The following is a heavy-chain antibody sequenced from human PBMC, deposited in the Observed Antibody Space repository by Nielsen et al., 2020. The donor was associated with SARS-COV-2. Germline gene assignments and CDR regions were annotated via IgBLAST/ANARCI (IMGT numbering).Heavy chain of an antibody. D-gene: IGHD3-22*01. Sequence: SETLSLTCTVSGGSISSSSYYWGWIRQPPGKGLEWIGSIYYSGSTYYNPSLKSRVTISVDTSKNQFSLKLSSVTAADTAVYYCVRHKGLGDSSGYLFDYWGQGTLVTVSS. CDR2: IYYSGST. CDR1: GGSISSSSYY. CDR3: VRHKGLGDSSGYLFDY. J-gene: IGHJ4*02. V-gene: IGHV4-39*01.